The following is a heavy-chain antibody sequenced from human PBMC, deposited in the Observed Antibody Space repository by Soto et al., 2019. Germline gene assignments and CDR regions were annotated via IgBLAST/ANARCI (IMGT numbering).Heavy chain of an antibody. CDR3: ATDRFRYDTSGQGDY. V-gene: IGHV1-18*04. J-gene: IGHJ4*02. CDR2: ISPRTGNT. Sequence: QVQMKQSGPEVKRPGASVKVACKASGYTFSDYGINWVRQAPGQGLEWMGRISPRTGNTNSAQIVQGRVTLTTDESVNTTYLVQASLRADDAAIYYCATDRFRYDTSGQGDYWGQGTLVTVS. D-gene: IGHD3-22*01. CDR1: GYTFSDYG.